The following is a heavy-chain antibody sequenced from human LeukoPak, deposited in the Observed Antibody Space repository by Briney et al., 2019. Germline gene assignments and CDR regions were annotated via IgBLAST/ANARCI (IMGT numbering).Heavy chain of an antibody. Sequence: PSETLSLTCSVSGGSISSSSNYWAWIRQPPGKGLEWIGMIYYSGGTYYNPSLKSRVTISIDTSKNQFSLKVNAVTAADTAVYYCASLGYKDREFDYWGQGTLVTVSS. D-gene: IGHD5-24*01. CDR1: GGSISSSSNY. CDR2: IYYSGGT. J-gene: IGHJ4*02. V-gene: IGHV4-39*01. CDR3: ASLGYKDREFDY.